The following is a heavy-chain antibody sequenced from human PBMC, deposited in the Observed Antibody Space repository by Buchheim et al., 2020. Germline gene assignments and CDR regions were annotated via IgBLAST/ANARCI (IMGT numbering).Heavy chain of an antibody. D-gene: IGHD6-6*01. Sequence: QVQLVQSGAEVKKPGASVKVSCKASGYTFTGYYMHWVRQAPGQGLEWMGWINPNSGGTNYAQKFQGWVTMTRDTSIRTPYMELSRLRPDDTAVYYCARGVAARSGIRYYYGMDVWGQGTT. CDR3: ARGVAARSGIRYYYGMDV. V-gene: IGHV1-2*04. CDR1: GYTFTGYY. CDR2: INPNSGGT. J-gene: IGHJ6*02.